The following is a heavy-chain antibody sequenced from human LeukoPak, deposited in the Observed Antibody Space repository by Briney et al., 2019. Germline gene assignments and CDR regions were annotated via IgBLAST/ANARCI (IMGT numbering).Heavy chain of an antibody. CDR2: INAGNGNT. V-gene: IGHV1-3*01. Sequence: ASVKVSCKASGYTFTSYAMHWVRQAPGQRLEWMGWINAGNGNTKYSQKFQGRVTITRDTSASTAYMELSSLRSEDTAVYYCARDPLILTGPLDYWGQGTLVTVSS. CDR3: ARDPLILTGPLDY. CDR1: GYTFTSYA. D-gene: IGHD3-9*01. J-gene: IGHJ4*02.